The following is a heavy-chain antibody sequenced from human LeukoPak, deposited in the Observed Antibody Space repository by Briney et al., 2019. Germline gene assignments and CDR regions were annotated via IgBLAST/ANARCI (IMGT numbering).Heavy chain of an antibody. V-gene: IGHV4-4*09. J-gene: IGHJ4*02. CDR1: GDSFTSYY. Sequence: SETLSLTCTVSGDSFTSYYWSWIRQSPGKGLEWIGHIYNIGNTNYNPSLKSRVTISVDPSMNQFSLRLNSVTAADTAVFYCARRPHNWGFDYWGQGILVTVSS. D-gene: IGHD7-27*01. CDR3: ARRPHNWGFDY. CDR2: IYNIGNT.